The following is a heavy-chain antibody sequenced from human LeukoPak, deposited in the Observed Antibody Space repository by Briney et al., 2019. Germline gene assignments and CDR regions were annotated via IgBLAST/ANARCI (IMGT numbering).Heavy chain of an antibody. V-gene: IGHV3-7*01. CDR2: IKQDGSEK. CDR3: ARGRGIDY. CDR1: GFTSSSYW. Sequence: PGGSLRLSCAASGFTSSSYWMSWVRQAPGKGLEWVANIKQDGSEKYYVDSVKGRFTISRDNAKNSLYLQMHSLRAEDTAVYYCARGRGIDYWGQGTLVTVSS. J-gene: IGHJ4*02. D-gene: IGHD3-10*01.